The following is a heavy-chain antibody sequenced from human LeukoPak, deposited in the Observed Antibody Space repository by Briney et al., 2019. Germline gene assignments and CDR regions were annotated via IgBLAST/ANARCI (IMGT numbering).Heavy chain of an antibody. CDR1: GYSISSGYY. D-gene: IGHD4-23*01. V-gene: IGHV4-38-2*02. CDR3: ARTGTTVVTRALDS. Sequence: SETLSLTCTVSGYSISSGYYWGWIRQPPGKGLEWIGSIYHSGSTYYNPSLKSRVTISVDTSKNQFSLKLNSVTVADTAVYYCARTGTTVVTRALDSWGQGTLVTVSS. J-gene: IGHJ5*01. CDR2: IYHSGST.